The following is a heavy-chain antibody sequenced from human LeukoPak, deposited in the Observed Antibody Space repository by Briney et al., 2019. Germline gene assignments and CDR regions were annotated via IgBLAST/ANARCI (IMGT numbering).Heavy chain of an antibody. V-gene: IGHV3-7*02. CDR3: AKKSPGTYYAPPDY. CDR1: GFTFSKYW. D-gene: IGHD3-10*01. CDR2: IKEDGSEI. Sequence: RGGSLRLSCAASGFTFSKYWMSWVRQAPGKGLEWVANIKEDGSEIYYVDSVKGRFTISRDNSKNTLYLQMNSLRAEDTAVYYCAKKSPGTYYAPPDYWGQGTLVTVSS. J-gene: IGHJ4*02.